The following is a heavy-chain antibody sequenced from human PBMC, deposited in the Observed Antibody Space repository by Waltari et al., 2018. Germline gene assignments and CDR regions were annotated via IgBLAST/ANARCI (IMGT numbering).Heavy chain of an antibody. Sequence: VHLVQSGAEVKKPGASVKVSCKASGYTFTGYYMHWGRQAPGQGLEWLGWINPKNGGTNYAHNWQSRVTMTRETSIRTAYMELARLRSDYTAVYYCARVPRRFGEFTPMHYFDSWGQGPLVTVPS. V-gene: IGHV1-2*07. CDR2: INPKNGGT. CDR1: GYTFTGYY. D-gene: IGHD3-10*01. CDR3: ARVPRRFGEFTPMHYFDS. J-gene: IGHJ4*02.